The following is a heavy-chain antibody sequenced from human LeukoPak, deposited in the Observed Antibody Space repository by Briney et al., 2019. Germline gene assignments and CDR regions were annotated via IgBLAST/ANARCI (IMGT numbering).Heavy chain of an antibody. CDR2: INPNSGGT. J-gene: IGHJ4*02. Sequence: GASVKVSCKASGYTFTGYYMHWVRQAPGQGLEWMGWINPNSGGTNYAQKFRGRVTMTRDTSISTAYMELSRLRSDDTAVYYCVRYSSSSIFDYWGQGTLVTVSS. CDR3: VRYSSSSIFDY. D-gene: IGHD6-13*01. V-gene: IGHV1-2*02. CDR1: GYTFTGYY.